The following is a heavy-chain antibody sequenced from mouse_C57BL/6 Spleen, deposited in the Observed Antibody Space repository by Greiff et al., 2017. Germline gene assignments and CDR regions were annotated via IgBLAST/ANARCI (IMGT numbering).Heavy chain of an antibody. CDR1: GYTFTDYE. D-gene: IGHD2-12*01. CDR3: TRRDYSYAMDY. J-gene: IGHJ4*01. Sequence: VQLQESGAELVRPGASVTLSCKASGYTFTDYEMHWVKQTPVPGLEWIGAIDPETGGTAYNQKFKGKAILTADKSSSTAYMELRSLTSEASAVYYCTRRDYSYAMDYWGQGTSVTVSS. V-gene: IGHV1-15*01. CDR2: IDPETGGT.